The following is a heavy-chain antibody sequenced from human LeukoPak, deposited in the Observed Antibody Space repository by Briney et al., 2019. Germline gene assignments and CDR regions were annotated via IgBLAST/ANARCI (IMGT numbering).Heavy chain of an antibody. V-gene: IGHV4-38-2*02. CDR1: GYSFSTDYY. CDR3: ARVGDTSGYYQHFGY. Sequence: PSETLSLTCTVSGYSFSTDYYCGLLRPAPGKGLELFGIINHRGSTNYNPSLKRRVTISPDTSKNQFSLKLSSVTAADTAVYYCARVGDTSGYYQHFGYWGQGTLVTVSS. J-gene: IGHJ4*01. CDR2: INHRGST. D-gene: IGHD3-22*01.